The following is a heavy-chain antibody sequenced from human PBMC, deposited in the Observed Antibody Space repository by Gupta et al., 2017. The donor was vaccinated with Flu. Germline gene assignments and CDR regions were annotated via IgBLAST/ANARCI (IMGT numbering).Heavy chain of an antibody. CDR2: LKSHTDGGTT. Sequence: EVQLVESGGGLVKPGGSLTLSCVASGSIFSDAYMNWVRQAPGKGLEWVGRLKSHTDGGTTDYAPPVRGRFTISRDDSKNTLFLQMRSLKTEDTAVYFCATDSSGGITFDIWGRGTMVTVSS. CDR3: ATDSSGGITFDI. J-gene: IGHJ3*02. V-gene: IGHV3-15*01. D-gene: IGHD3-16*01. CDR1: GSIFSDAY.